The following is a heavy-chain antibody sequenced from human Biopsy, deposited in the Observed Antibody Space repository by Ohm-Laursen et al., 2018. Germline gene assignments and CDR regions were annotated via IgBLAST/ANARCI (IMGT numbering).Heavy chain of an antibody. J-gene: IGHJ5*02. Sequence: SLRLFCAASGFTFSDYNMHWVRQAPGKGLEWVALIDGSTSYIYYVDSVKGRFSISRDNAKNSLYLQMNSLRVEDTALYFCVRQDRTHGGLEEHSWFDHWGQGILVTVSS. CDR3: VRQDRTHGGLEEHSWFDH. CDR1: GFTFSDYN. V-gene: IGHV3-21*01. CDR2: IDGSTSYI. D-gene: IGHD3-16*01.